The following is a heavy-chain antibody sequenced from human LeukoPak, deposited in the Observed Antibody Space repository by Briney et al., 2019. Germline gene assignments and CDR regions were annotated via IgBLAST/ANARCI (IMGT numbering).Heavy chain of an antibody. CDR2: INHSGST. CDR3: ARQQLNYQIFDY. D-gene: IGHD1-7*01. J-gene: IGHJ4*02. Sequence: SETLSLTCAVYSGSFSSYHWSWIRQPPGKGLEWIGEINHSGSTNYNPSLKSRVTISVDTSKNQFSLKVNSVTAADTAVYYCARQQLNYQIFDYWGQGTPVTVSS. CDR1: SGSFSSYH. V-gene: IGHV4-34*01.